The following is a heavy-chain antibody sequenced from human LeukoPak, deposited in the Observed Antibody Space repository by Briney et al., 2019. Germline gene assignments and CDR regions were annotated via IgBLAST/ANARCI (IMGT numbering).Heavy chain of an antibody. Sequence: PSETLSLTCTVSGGSISSGGYYWSWIRQPPGKGLEWIGEINHSGSTNYNPSLKSRVTISVDTSKNQFSLKLSSVTAADTAVYYCARGRYYYDSSGYRLTLFDYWGQGTLVTVSS. CDR3: ARGRYYYDSSGYRLTLFDY. D-gene: IGHD3-22*01. CDR1: GGSISSGGYY. CDR2: INHSGST. J-gene: IGHJ4*02. V-gene: IGHV4-39*07.